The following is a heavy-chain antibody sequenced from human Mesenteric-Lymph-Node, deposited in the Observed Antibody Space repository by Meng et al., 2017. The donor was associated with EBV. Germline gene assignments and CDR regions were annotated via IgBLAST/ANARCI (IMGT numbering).Heavy chain of an antibody. D-gene: IGHD3-22*01. Sequence: QVQLQQWGAGVLKTSGTLSLPCAVYGGSFSGYYWNWIRQPPGKGLEWIGDINLSGSTNYNPSLKSRVTISVDTSKNQLSLNLSSVTAADTAVYYCARGLHQFDSSGYWYYFDYWGQGTLVTVSS. V-gene: IGHV4-34*01. CDR2: INLSGST. J-gene: IGHJ4*02. CDR3: ARGLHQFDSSGYWYYFDY. CDR1: GGSFSGYY.